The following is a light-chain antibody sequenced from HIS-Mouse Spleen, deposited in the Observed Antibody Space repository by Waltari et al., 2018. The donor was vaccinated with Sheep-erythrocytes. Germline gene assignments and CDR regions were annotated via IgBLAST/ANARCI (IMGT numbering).Light chain of an antibody. CDR1: NIGSKS. J-gene: IGLJ1*01. V-gene: IGLV3-21*02. CDR3: QVWDSSSDHPYV. CDR2: GDS. Sequence: SYVLTQPPSVSVAPGQTARITCGGNNIGSKSVHWYQQKPGQAPVLVVYGDSDRPSGITERLSGSNSGNTATLTISRVEAGDEADYYCQVWDSSSDHPYVFGTGTKVTVL.